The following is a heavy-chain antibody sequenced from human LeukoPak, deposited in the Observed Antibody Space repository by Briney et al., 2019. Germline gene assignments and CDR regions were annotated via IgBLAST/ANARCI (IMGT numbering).Heavy chain of an antibody. CDR1: GYSFTSYW. CDR3: ARRSSSSWYYGDV. Sequence: GESLKISCKGSGYSFTSYWIGWVRQMPGKGLEWMGTIYPGDSDTRYSPSFQGQVTISADKSISTAYLQWSSLKASDTAMYYCARRSSSSWYYGDVWGKGTTVTVSS. D-gene: IGHD6-13*01. J-gene: IGHJ6*04. CDR2: IYPGDSDT. V-gene: IGHV5-51*01.